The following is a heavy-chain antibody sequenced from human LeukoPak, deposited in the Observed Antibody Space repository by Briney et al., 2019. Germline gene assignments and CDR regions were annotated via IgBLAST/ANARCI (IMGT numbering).Heavy chain of an antibody. CDR2: IYYSGST. Sequence: SETLSLTCTVSGGSISSYYWSWIRQPPGKGLEWIGYIYYSGSTNYNPSLKSRVTISVDTSKNQFSLKLSSVTAADTAVYYCARVEYYDSSGYPYCYMDVWGKGTSATVSS. J-gene: IGHJ6*03. V-gene: IGHV4-59*01. CDR3: ARVEYYDSSGYPYCYMDV. CDR1: GGSISSYY. D-gene: IGHD3-22*01.